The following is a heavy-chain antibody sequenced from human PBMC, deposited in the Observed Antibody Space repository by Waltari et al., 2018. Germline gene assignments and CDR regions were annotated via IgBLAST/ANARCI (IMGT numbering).Heavy chain of an antibody. Sequence: QVQLQQSGPGLVKPSQTLSLTCAISGDSVSSNSAAWNWIRQSPPRGLEWLGRTYYRSKWSKWYNDYAVSVRSRITINPDTSKNQFSLQLNSVTPEDTAVYYCTGSLGYGDYILRYWAQGTLVTVSS. CDR2: TYYRSKWSKWYN. V-gene: IGHV6-1*01. J-gene: IGHJ4*02. CDR3: TGSLGYGDYILRY. CDR1: GDSVSSNSAA. D-gene: IGHD4-17*01.